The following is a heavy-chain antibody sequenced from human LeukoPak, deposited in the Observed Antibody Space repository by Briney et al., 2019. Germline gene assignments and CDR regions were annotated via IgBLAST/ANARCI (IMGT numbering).Heavy chain of an antibody. D-gene: IGHD3/OR15-3a*01. CDR3: AKVWTAYSDDYFDY. Sequence: GGSLRLSCAASGFTFSSYGMSWVRQAPGKGMECVSSISGSGGSTNHADSVKGRFTISRDNSKNTLYLQMNSLRAEDTAVYYCAKVWTAYSDDYFDYWGQGTLVTVSS. V-gene: IGHV3-23*01. CDR1: GFTFSSYG. CDR2: ISGSGGST. J-gene: IGHJ4*02.